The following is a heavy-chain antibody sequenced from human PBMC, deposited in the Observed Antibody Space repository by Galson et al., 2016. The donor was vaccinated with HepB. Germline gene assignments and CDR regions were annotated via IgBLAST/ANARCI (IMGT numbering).Heavy chain of an antibody. CDR2: ITGSGATT. CDR3: GKHGGFDY. D-gene: IGHD3-3*01. J-gene: IGHJ4*02. CDR1: GFSFSTSG. Sequence: SLRLSCAASGFSFSTSGMCWVRQTPGRGLEWVSGITGSGATTHYADSVKGRFTISRDNSKNTLYLYMNNLSAGDTAVYYCGKHGGFDYWGQGALVTVSS. V-gene: IGHV3-23*01.